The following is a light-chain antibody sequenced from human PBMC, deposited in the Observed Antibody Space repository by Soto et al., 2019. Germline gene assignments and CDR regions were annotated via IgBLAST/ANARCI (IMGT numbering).Light chain of an antibody. CDR2: EVS. V-gene: IGLV2-23*02. CDR1: SSDVGSYNL. Sequence: QSVLTQPASVSGSPGQSITISCIGTSSDVGSYNLVSWYQQHPGKAPKVLIYEVSERPSGVSNRFSGSKSGNTASLTISGLQAEDEAEYYCCSYAGSRTHVLFGGGIKLTVL. CDR3: CSYAGSRTHVL. J-gene: IGLJ2*01.